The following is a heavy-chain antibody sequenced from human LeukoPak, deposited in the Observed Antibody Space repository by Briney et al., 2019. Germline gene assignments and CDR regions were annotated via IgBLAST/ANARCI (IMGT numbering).Heavy chain of an antibody. D-gene: IGHD5-12*01. Sequence: GGSLRLSCAASGFTFSSYSMNWVRQAPGKGLEWVSSISSSSSYIYYADSVKGRFTISRDNAKNSLYLQMNSLKAEDTAVYYCARVVGYSGYDFWGQGTLVTVSS. CDR2: ISSSSSYI. CDR3: ARVVGYSGYDF. V-gene: IGHV3-21*01. J-gene: IGHJ4*02. CDR1: GFTFSSYS.